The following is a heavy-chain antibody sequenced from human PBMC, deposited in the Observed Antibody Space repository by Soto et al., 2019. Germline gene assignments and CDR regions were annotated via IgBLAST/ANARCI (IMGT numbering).Heavy chain of an antibody. CDR1: GFTFSSYW. CDR2: IKQDGSEK. CDR3: ARVGRIRSFDWLPHIDYYYGMDV. Sequence: EVQLVESGGGLVQPGGSLRLSCAASGFTFSSYWMSWVRQAPGKGLEWVASIKQDGSEKYYVDSVKGRFTISRDNAKNSLYLQMNSLRAEDTAVYYCARVGRIRSFDWLPHIDYYYGMDVWGQGTTVTVSS. V-gene: IGHV3-7*05. J-gene: IGHJ6*02. D-gene: IGHD3-9*01.